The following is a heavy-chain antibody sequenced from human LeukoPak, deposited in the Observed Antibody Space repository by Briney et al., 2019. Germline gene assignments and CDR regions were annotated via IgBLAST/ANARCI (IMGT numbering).Heavy chain of an antibody. V-gene: IGHV1-69*13. J-gene: IGHJ6*03. D-gene: IGHD6-19*01. CDR2: IIPIFGTA. Sequence: SVKVSCKASGGTFSSYAISWVRQAPGQGLEWMGGIIPIFGTANYAQKFQSRVTITADESTSTAYMELSSLRSEDTAVYYCARGGGLYSSGWAYYYYYYMDVWGKGTTVTISS. CDR3: ARGGGLYSSGWAYYYYYYMDV. CDR1: GGTFSSYA.